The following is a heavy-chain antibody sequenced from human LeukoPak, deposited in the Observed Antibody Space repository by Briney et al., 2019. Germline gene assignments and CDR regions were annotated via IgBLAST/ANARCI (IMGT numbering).Heavy chain of an antibody. V-gene: IGHV4-39*01. CDR3: ANRGIYGYFNY. J-gene: IGHJ4*02. CDR1: GGSISDSTYY. D-gene: IGHD3-10*01. Sequence: SETLSLTCTVTGGSISDSTYYWGWVRQPPGKGLEWIGSMPYSGTTYYNPSLKSRVLISADTSKDQFSLRLTSVTAADTAVYYCANRGIYGYFNYWGQGTLVTVSS. CDR2: MPYSGTT.